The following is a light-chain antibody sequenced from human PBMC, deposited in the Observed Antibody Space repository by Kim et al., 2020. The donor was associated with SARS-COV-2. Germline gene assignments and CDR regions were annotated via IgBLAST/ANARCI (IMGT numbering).Light chain of an antibody. CDR3: QQFIGYSQT. J-gene: IGKJ1*01. CDR2: DAS. CDR1: QSISNW. V-gene: IGKV1-5*01. Sequence: DIQMTQSPSTLSASVGDRVTITCRASQSISNWLAWYQQKPGKAPKLLIYDASSLESGVPSRFSGSGSGTEFTLTISSLQPDDFATYYCQQFIGYSQTFVQGTKVDIK.